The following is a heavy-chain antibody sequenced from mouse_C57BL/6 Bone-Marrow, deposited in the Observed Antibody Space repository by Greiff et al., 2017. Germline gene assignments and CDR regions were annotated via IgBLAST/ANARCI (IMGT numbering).Heavy chain of an antibody. J-gene: IGHJ2*01. V-gene: IGHV6-6*01. D-gene: IGHD1-1*01. CDR3: TRRVYYGSSYNFDY. CDR2: IRNKANNHAT. Sequence: EVKVEESGGGLVQPGGSMKLSCAASGFTFSDAWMDWVRQSPEKGLEWVAEIRNKANNHATYYAESVKGRFPISRYDSKSSVYLQMNSLRAEDTGIYYCTRRVYYGSSYNFDYWGQGTTLTVSS. CDR1: GFTFSDAW.